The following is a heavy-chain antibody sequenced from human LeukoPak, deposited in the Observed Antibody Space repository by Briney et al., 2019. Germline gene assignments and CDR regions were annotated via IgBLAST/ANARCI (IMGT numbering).Heavy chain of an antibody. J-gene: IGHJ4*02. V-gene: IGHV4-59*08. Sequence: SETPSLTCTVSGGSISSYYWSWIRQPPGKGLEWIGYIYYSGSTNYNPSLKSRVTISVDTSKNQFSLKLSSVTAADTAVYYCARQGGYCSGGSCSPTFDYWGQGTLVTVSS. CDR3: ARQGGYCSGGSCSPTFDY. D-gene: IGHD2-15*01. CDR2: IYYSGST. CDR1: GGSISSYY.